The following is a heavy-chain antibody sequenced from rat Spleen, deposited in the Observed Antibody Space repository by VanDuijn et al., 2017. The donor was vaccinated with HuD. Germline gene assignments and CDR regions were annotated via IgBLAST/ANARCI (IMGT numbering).Heavy chain of an antibody. CDR3: ARPETDYFDY. J-gene: IGHJ2*01. V-gene: IGHV5-22*01. Sequence: EVQLVESGGGLVQPGRSLKLSCAASGFTFSDYYMAWVRQAPKKGLEWVASISYEGSSTYYGDSVKGRFTISRDNAKSTLYLQMNSLRSEDTATYYCARPETDYFDYWGQGVMVTVSS. CDR1: GFTFSDYY. CDR2: ISYEGSST.